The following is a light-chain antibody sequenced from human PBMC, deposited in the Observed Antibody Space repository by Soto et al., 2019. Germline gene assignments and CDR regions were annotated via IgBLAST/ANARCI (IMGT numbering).Light chain of an antibody. Sequence: QSVLTQPASVSVSPGQSITISCTGTSSDVGSYNLVSWYQQHPGKAPKVMIYEVSKRPSGVPNRFSGSKSGNTASLTISGLQAEDEADYYCCSYAGSSTYVFGTGTKLTVL. CDR3: CSYAGSSTYV. J-gene: IGLJ1*01. V-gene: IGLV2-23*02. CDR2: EVS. CDR1: SSDVGSYNL.